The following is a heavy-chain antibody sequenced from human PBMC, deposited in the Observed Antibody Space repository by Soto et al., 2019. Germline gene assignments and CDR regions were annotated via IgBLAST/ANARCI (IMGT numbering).Heavy chain of an antibody. CDR3: ARVYSSSWYPFDY. D-gene: IGHD6-13*01. Sequence: ASVKVSCKASGCTFTSYAMHWVRQAPGQRLEWMGWINAGNGNTKYSQKFQGRVTITRDTSASTAYMELSSLRSEDTAVYYCARVYSSSWYPFDYWGQGTLVTVSS. CDR2: INAGNGNT. J-gene: IGHJ4*02. CDR1: GCTFTSYA. V-gene: IGHV1-3*01.